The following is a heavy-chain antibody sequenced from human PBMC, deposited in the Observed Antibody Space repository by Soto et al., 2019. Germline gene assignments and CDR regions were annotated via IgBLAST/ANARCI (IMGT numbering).Heavy chain of an antibody. Sequence: EVQLLESGGGLVQPGGSLRLSCAASGFTFSSYAMSWVRQATGKGLEWVSAISGSGGSTYYADSVMGRFTISRDNSKNTLYLQMNSLRAEDTTVYYCATDLDGSGSYAVIDYSSGLDFWGQGTTVTVSS. CDR3: ATDLDGSGSYAVIDYSSGLDF. V-gene: IGHV3-23*01. CDR1: GFTFSSYA. J-gene: IGHJ6*02. CDR2: ISGSGGST. D-gene: IGHD3-10*01.